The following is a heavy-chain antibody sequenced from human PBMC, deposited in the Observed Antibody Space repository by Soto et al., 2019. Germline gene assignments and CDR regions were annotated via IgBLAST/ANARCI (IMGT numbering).Heavy chain of an antibody. CDR2: TYYSGST. Sequence: SETLSLTCSVSGASFTSSTYYWGWLRQPPGKGLEWIGYTYYSGSTRYSPSLKSRVTISIDTSKNQFSLKMSSVTDADTAVYYCASGAAYDFWSGYYHFWGQGTLVTVSS. J-gene: IGHJ4*02. V-gene: IGHV4-61*01. D-gene: IGHD3-3*01. CDR1: GASFTSSTYY. CDR3: ASGAAYDFWSGYYHF.